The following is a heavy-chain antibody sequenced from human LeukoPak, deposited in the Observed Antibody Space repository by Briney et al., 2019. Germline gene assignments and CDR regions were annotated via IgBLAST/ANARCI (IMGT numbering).Heavy chain of an antibody. Sequence: ASVKVSCKASGYTFTGYYMHWVRQAPGQGLEWMGRINPNSGDTNYAQKFQGRVTMTRDTSISTAYMELSRLRSDDTAVYYCARVTLFGVFIVEYWGQGTLVTVSS. CDR1: GYTFTGYY. J-gene: IGHJ4*02. V-gene: IGHV1-2*06. CDR3: ARVTLFGVFIVEY. D-gene: IGHD3-3*01. CDR2: INPNSGDT.